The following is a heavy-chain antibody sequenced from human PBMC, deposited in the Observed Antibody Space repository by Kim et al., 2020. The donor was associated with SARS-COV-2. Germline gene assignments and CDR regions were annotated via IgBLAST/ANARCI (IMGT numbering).Heavy chain of an antibody. D-gene: IGHD6-13*01. V-gene: IGHV7-4-1*02. Sequence: ASVKVSCKASGYTFTSYAMNWVRQAPGQGLEWMGWINTNTGNPTYAQGFTGRFVFSLDTSVSTAYLQISSLKAEDTAMYYCARVGSSSWYVDYYYGMDVWGQGTTVTVSS. CDR2: INTNTGNP. CDR1: GYTFTSYA. J-gene: IGHJ6*02. CDR3: ARVGSSSWYVDYYYGMDV.